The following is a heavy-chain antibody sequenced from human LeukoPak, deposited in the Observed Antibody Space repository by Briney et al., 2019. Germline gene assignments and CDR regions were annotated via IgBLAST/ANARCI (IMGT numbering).Heavy chain of an antibody. D-gene: IGHD6-19*01. CDR2: IYYSGTN. CDR1: GGSISSSSYY. CDR3: ARQKGYSSGWYFDY. V-gene: IGHV4-39*01. J-gene: IGHJ4*02. Sequence: PSETLSLTCTVSGGSISSSSYYWGWIRQPPGKGLEWVERIYYSGTNYYNPSLKSRVTISVDTSKNQFSLKLSSVTAADTAVYYCARQKGYSSGWYFDYWGQGTLVTVSS.